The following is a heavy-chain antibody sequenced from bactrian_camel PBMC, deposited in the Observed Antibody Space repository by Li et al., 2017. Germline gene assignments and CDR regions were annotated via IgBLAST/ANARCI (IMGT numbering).Heavy chain of an antibody. Sequence: HVQLVESGGGSVQAGGSLRLSCAASGYSISSTCMGWFRQAPGKEREGVAGIVSDGESTYTASVKGRFTISRDNAKNTMYLQMNDLKPEDTGMYYCAFEIPPHARGWDSKQVAPMAPLCPTQGYWGQGTQVTVS. CDR1: GYSISSTC. CDR3: AFEIPPHARGWDSKQVAPMAPLCPTQGY. D-gene: IGHD7*01. CDR2: IVSDGES. V-gene: IGHV3S53*01. J-gene: IGHJ4*01.